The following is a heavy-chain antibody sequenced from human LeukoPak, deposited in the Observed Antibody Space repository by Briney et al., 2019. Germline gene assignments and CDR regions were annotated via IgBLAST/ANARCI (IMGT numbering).Heavy chain of an antibody. D-gene: IGHD6-13*01. CDR2: MNPNSGNT. CDR3: ARSIAAAGRRFDP. J-gene: IGHJ5*02. V-gene: IGHV1-8*01. Sequence: ASVKVSCKASGYTFTSYDINWVRQATGQGLEWMGWMNPNSGNTGYAQKFQGRVTMTRNTSISTAYMELRSLRSDDTAVYYCARSIAAAGRRFDPWGQGTLVTVSS. CDR1: GYTFTSYD.